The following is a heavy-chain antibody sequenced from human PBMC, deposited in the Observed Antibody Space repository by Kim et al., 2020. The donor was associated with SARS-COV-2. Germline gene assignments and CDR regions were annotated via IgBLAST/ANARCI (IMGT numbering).Heavy chain of an antibody. D-gene: IGHD2-8*01. CDR2: NTFVGGT. J-gene: IGHJ4*02. V-gene: IGHV4-4*07. CDR3: VKQAFGVPAV. Sequence: SETLSLTCSVSGDSISDKEWSWIRQPAGKGLEWIGRNTFVGGTAYNPSLQSRVTMSVDMSKTQFFLRLSFVTAADTAVYYCVKQAFGVPAVWGQGILVTVSS. CDR1: GDSISDKE.